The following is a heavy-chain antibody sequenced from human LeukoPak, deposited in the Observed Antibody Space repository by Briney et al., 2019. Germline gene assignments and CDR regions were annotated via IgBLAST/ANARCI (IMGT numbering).Heavy chain of an antibody. CDR2: ISSSSSYI. J-gene: IGHJ6*02. D-gene: IGHD5-18*01. CDR1: GFPFSSYS. CDR3: ARDGYGYSYSGSRYYGMDV. V-gene: IGHV3-21*01. Sequence: GGSLRLSCAASGFPFSSYSMNWVRQAPGKGLEWVSSISSSSSYIYYADSVKGRFTISRDNAKNSLYLQVNSLRAEDTAVYYCARDGYGYSYSGSRYYGMDVWGQGTTVTVSS.